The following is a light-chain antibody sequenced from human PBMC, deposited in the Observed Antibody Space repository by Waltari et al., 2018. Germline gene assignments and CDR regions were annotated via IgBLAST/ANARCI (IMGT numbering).Light chain of an antibody. J-gene: IGKJ2*01. CDR1: QKIYKY. V-gene: IGKV1-39*01. CDR3: QQSYVTPRT. CDR2: SVS. Sequence: DIQMTQSPSSLFASVGARVTITFRESQKIYKYLNWYQQKAGKAPNLLISSVSTLQSGVPSRFSGSGSGTEFTLTISSLQPEDFATYFCQQSYVTPRTFGQGTKLDIK.